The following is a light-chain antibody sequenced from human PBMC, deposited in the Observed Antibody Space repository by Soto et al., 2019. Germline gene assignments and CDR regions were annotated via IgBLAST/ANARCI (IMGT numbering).Light chain of an antibody. V-gene: IGKV1-39*01. Sequence: DIQMTQSPSSLSASVGDRVTITCRASPSISSSLNWYQQKPGKAPKLLIYAASSLQSGVPSRFSGSGSGTDFTLTISSLQPEDFATYYCQQSYSTLSLTFGGGTKVEIK. CDR2: AAS. CDR1: PSISSS. CDR3: QQSYSTLSLT. J-gene: IGKJ4*01.